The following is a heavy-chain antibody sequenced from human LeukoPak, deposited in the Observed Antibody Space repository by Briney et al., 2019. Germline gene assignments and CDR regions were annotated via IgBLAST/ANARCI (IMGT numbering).Heavy chain of an antibody. CDR1: GFTFDDYA. V-gene: IGHV3-43D*03. Sequence: GGSLRLSCAASGFTFDDYAIHWVRQAPGKGLEWVSHISWDGGRTHYADSVKGRFTISRDNSKYSLYLQMNNLRAEDTALYYCARGRDGYCTGGSCPLDYWGQGTLVTVSS. CDR2: ISWDGGRT. J-gene: IGHJ4*02. CDR3: ARGRDGYCTGGSCPLDY. D-gene: IGHD2-15*01.